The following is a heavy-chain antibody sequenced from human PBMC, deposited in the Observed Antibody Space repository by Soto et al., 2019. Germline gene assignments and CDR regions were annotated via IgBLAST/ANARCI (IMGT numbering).Heavy chain of an antibody. CDR3: AKDALTVAGPQRGSLDV. Sequence: HPGGSLRLSCAASGFTLSRKGMHWVRQAPGKGLEWVAVISYDGSNKYYGDSVKGRFTISRDNSKNTVSLQMNSLRAEDTAVYYCAKDALTVAGPQRGSLDVWGQGTKVTVSS. J-gene: IGHJ6*02. V-gene: IGHV3-30*18. D-gene: IGHD6-19*01. CDR2: ISYDGSNK. CDR1: GFTLSRKG.